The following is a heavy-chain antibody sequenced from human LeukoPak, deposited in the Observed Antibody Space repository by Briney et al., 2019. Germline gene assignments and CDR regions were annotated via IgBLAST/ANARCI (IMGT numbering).Heavy chain of an antibody. D-gene: IGHD6-13*01. Sequence: PSQTLSLTCTVSGGSISSGDYYWSWIRQPPGKGLQLIGYIDYSRNTHYSASLKSRVTISVDTSNSQFCLKLSSVTAADTAVYYCTGGGPNSSSWYPSYYYYYGMDVWGQGTTVTVSS. V-gene: IGHV4-30-4*03. CDR3: TGGGPNSSSWYPSYYYYYGMDV. CDR1: GGSISSGDYY. J-gene: IGHJ6*02. CDR2: IDYSRNT.